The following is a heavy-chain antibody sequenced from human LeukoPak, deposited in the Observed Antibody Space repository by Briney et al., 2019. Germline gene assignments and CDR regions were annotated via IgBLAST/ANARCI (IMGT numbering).Heavy chain of an antibody. CDR3: ARAIVATIGEADAFDI. CDR1: GYTFTSYA. V-gene: IGHV7-4-1*02. Sequence: ASVKVSCKASGYTFTSYAMNWVRQAPGQGLEWIGWINTNTGNPTYAQGFTGRFVFSLDTSVSTAYLQISSLKAEDTAVYYCARAIVATIGEADAFDIWGQGTMVTVSS. D-gene: IGHD5-12*01. J-gene: IGHJ3*02. CDR2: INTNTGNP.